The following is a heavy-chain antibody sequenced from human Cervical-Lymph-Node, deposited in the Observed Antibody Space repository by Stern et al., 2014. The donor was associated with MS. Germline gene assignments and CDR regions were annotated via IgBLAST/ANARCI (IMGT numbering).Heavy chain of an antibody. V-gene: IGHV7-4-1*02. CDR1: GYMFNRYA. J-gene: IGHJ4*02. CDR3: ARPITGADHAFDS. CDR2: INTRTGAP. Sequence: QVQLVQSGSEIKMPGASVKVSCKASGYMFNRYALNWVRQVPGQGFEWMGWINTRTGAPTYAQGLTGRFVFSLDTSVSTAFLQITSLKAEDTAVYYCARPITGADHAFDSWGQGTLVTVSS. D-gene: IGHD4/OR15-4a*01.